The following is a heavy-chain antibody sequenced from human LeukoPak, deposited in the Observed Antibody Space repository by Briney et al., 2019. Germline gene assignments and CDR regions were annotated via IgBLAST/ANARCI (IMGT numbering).Heavy chain of an antibody. V-gene: IGHV3-21*01. D-gene: IGHD4-17*01. Sequence: PGGSLRLSCAASGFTFSSYAMSWVRQAPGKGLEWVSSISSSSYIYYADSVKGPFTISRDNAKNSLYLQMNSLRAEDTAAYYCARPMTTVTTGDAFDIWGQGTMVTVSS. J-gene: IGHJ3*02. CDR3: ARPMTTVTTGDAFDI. CDR1: GFTFSSYA. CDR2: ISSSSYI.